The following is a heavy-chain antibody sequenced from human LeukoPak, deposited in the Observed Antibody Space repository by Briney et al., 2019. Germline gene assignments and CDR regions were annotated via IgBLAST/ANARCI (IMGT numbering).Heavy chain of an antibody. V-gene: IGHV3-23*01. J-gene: IGHJ4*02. D-gene: IGHD1-7*01. CDR3: ADWNYVHY. CDR2: IGGSGGDT. CDR1: GFTFSNYA. Sequence: PGGSLRLSCVASGFTFSNYAMTWVRQAPGKGLEWVSTIGGSGGDTYYADSVKGRFTISRDNFKNTLYLQMNSLRAEDTALYYCADWNYVHYWGQGTLVTVSS.